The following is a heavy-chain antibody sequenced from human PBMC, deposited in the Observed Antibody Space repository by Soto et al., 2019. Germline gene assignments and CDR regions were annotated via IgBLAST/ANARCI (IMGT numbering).Heavy chain of an antibody. CDR3: ARAGRVRGKYLP. V-gene: IGHV4-34*01. J-gene: IGHJ5*02. CDR1: GGSFSGYY. D-gene: IGHD3-10*01. Sequence: QVQLQQWGAGLLKPSETLSLTCAVYGGSFSGYYWSWIRQPPGKGLEWIGEINHSGSTNYNPSLKNRVTISVDTSKNQFSLKLSSVTAADTAVYYCARAGRVRGKYLPGGQGTLVTVSS. CDR2: INHSGST.